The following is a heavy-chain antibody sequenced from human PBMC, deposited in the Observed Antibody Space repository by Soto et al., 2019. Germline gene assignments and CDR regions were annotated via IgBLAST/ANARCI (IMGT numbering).Heavy chain of an antibody. CDR2: IIPMFATT. CDR3: ARGRGIGFSSTWNIYWYYNMDV. J-gene: IGHJ6*01. V-gene: IGHV1-69*01. CDR1: GGTFSDYA. Sequence: QVQLVQSGAEVRKSGSSVKVSCKAAGGTFSDYALSWVRQAPGQGLEWMGGIIPMFATTNYAQKFQGRGTITADDSATTAHMELSSLKSEDTAVYYCARGRGIGFSSTWNIYWYYNMDVW. D-gene: IGHD6-13*01.